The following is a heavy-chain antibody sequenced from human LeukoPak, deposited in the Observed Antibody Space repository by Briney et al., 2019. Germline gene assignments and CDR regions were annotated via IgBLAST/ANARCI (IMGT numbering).Heavy chain of an antibody. CDR1: GGSISSYY. Sequence: KASETLSLTCTVSGGSISSYYWSWIRQPAGKGLEWIGRIYTRGSTNYNPSLKSRVTMSVDTSKNQFSLKLSSVTAADTAVYYCARESGIMVTFGGVINNWFDPWGQGTLVTVSS. CDR3: ARESGIMVTFGGVINNWFDP. D-gene: IGHD3-16*02. V-gene: IGHV4-4*07. J-gene: IGHJ5*02. CDR2: IYTRGST.